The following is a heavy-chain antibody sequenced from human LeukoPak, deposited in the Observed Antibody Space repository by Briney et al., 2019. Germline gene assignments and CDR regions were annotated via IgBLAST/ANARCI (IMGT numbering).Heavy chain of an antibody. CDR3: ARAAEQYSGYDLAS. D-gene: IGHD5-12*01. CDR1: GFTFSDYY. CDR2: ISSSGSTI. J-gene: IGHJ4*02. V-gene: IGHV3-11*01. Sequence: GGSLRLSCAASGFTFSDYYMSWIRQAPGKGLEWVSYISSSGSTIYYAASVKGRFTISRDNAKNSLYLQMHSLRAEDTAVHYCARAAEQYSGYDLASWGQGTLVTVSS.